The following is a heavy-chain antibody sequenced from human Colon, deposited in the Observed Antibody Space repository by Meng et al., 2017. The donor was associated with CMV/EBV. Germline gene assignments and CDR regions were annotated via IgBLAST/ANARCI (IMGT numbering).Heavy chain of an antibody. CDR1: GFRFEKYW. V-gene: IGHV3-7*01. D-gene: IGHD1-26*01. Sequence: GGSLRLSCAASGFRFEKYWMSWVRQAPGKGLEWVANIKEDGSEKYYVDSVKGRFTISRDNTKFSLYLQMNSLSAEDTAVYYCTTNWGVMGGTPGDYFDYWGQGILVTVSS. CDR2: IKEDGSEK. CDR3: TTNWGVMGGTPGDYFDY. J-gene: IGHJ4*02.